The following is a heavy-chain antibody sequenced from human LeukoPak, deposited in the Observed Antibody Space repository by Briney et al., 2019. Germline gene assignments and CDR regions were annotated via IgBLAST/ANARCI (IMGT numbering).Heavy chain of an antibody. CDR2: TRNKANTYTT. CDR3: ARELSGSSPGAFAY. J-gene: IGHJ4*02. V-gene: IGHV3-72*01. D-gene: IGHD1-26*01. CDR1: GFTFSDHY. Sequence: PGGSLSHSCAASGFTFSDHYMVWLRQAPGKGLEWVGRTRNKANTYTTEYAASVKGRFTISRDDSNNSLYLQMNSLKTEDTAVYYCARELSGSSPGAFAYWGQGTLVTVSS.